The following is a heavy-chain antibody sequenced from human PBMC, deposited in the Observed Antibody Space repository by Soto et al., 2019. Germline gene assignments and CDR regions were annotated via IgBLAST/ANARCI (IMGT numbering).Heavy chain of an antibody. Sequence: PSETLSLTCTVSGGSISSYYWSWIRQPPGKGLEWIGDINYSGSTNYNPSLKSRVTISVDTSKNQFSLKLSSVTAADTAVYYCARGGWWLRFSPPDYWGQGTLVTVSS. V-gene: IGHV4-59*12. CDR1: GGSISSYY. D-gene: IGHD5-12*01. J-gene: IGHJ4*02. CDR2: INYSGST. CDR3: ARGGWWLRFSPPDY.